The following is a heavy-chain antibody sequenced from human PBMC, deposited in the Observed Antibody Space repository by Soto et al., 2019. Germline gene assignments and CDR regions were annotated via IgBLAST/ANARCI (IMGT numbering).Heavy chain of an antibody. Sequence: EVQLVESGGGSVQPGESLRLSCAASGFSFRDYDMHWVRQRKGKGLEWVSALGAARDPYYVGSVKGRFSVSRDNAQNSLFLPMNNLRVDDTAVYFCARAYLGRLPRRADYYYAMDVWGRGTTVTVPS. J-gene: IGHJ6*02. CDR3: ARAYLGRLPRRADYYYAMDV. CDR2: LGAARDP. V-gene: IGHV3-13*05. CDR1: GFSFRDYD. D-gene: IGHD1-26*01.